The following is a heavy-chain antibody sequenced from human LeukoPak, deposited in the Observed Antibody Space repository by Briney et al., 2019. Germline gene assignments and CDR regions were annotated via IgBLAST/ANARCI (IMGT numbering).Heavy chain of an antibody. CDR1: GYTFTNYD. CDR2: MTPNSVNT. V-gene: IGHV1-8*01. J-gene: IGHJ5*02. CDR3: ARGPLVRLPSSFDP. D-gene: IGHD3-16*02. Sequence: ASVTVSFKASGYTFTNYDINWVRQAAGKGGEGMGWMTPNSVNTGSAQTFQGRLPMTSDTSTSTAYMELRSLTSEDTAVYYCARGPLVRLPSSFDPWGQGTLVTVSS.